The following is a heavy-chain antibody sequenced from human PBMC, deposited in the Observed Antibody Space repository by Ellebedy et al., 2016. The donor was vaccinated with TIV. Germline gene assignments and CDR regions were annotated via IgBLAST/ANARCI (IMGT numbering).Heavy chain of an antibody. CDR1: GFTFSTYW. V-gene: IGHV3-7*01. D-gene: IGHD4-11*01. Sequence: PGGSLRLSCAASGFTFSTYWMNWVRQAPGKGLEWVANIKQDGSENNYVDSVKGRFTISRDNAKNSLYLQMNSLRVEDPAVYYCARDGVTTRFSLFDYWGQGTLVTVSS. J-gene: IGHJ4*02. CDR2: IKQDGSEN. CDR3: ARDGVTTRFSLFDY.